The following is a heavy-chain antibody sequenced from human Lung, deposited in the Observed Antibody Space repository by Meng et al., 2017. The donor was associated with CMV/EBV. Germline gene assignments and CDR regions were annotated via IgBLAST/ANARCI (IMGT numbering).Heavy chain of an antibody. J-gene: IGHJ6*02. CDR3: SSLSSNYGMDV. Sequence: SLKISCEVSGFTFSNYWMSWVRQAPGKGREWVANIKQDGSEKNYVDSVRGRFTISRDNANNSLWLHRNSLRAEDSAVYYCSSLSSNYGMDVWGQGTTVTVSS. CDR2: IKQDGSEK. CDR1: GFTFSNYW. V-gene: IGHV3-7*01.